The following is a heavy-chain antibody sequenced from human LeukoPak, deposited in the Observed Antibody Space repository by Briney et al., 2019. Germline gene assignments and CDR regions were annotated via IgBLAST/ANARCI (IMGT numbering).Heavy chain of an antibody. J-gene: IGHJ4*02. V-gene: IGHV3-33*05. CDR3: ARVTEGYYDSSGSRAFDY. CDR1: GFTFSSHD. D-gene: IGHD3-22*01. CDR2: ISYDGGKK. Sequence: GGSLRLSCAASGFTFSSHDMHWVRQAPGKGLEWVAIISYDGGKKDYADSVKGRFTISRDNAKNSLHLQMNSLRAEDTAVYYCARVTEGYYDSSGSRAFDYWGQGTLVTVSS.